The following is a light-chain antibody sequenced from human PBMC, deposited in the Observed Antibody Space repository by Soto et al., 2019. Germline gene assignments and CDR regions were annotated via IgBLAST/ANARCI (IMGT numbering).Light chain of an antibody. V-gene: IGKV3-11*01. CDR3: QQRSNWPPT. CDR2: DAS. CDR1: QSVSSY. Sequence: EIVLTQSPATLSLSPGERATLSCRASQSVSSYLAWYQQKPGQAPRLLIYDASNRATGIPARFSGSGSGTDFTVTISSLEPEDFAVYYCQQRSNWPPTFGGGTKVELK. J-gene: IGKJ4*01.